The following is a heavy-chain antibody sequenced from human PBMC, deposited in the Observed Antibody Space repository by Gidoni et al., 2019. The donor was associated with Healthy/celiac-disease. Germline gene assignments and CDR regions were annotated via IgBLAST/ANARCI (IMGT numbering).Heavy chain of an antibody. J-gene: IGHJ3*02. CDR3: ARSLYSGYDSFGLRAFDI. Sequence: QVQLVESGGGVVQPGRSLRLSRAAAGFTFGSYALHWVRQEPGKGLEWVAVISYDGSNKYYADSVKGRFTISRDNSKNTLYLQMNSLRAEDTAVYYCARSLYSGYDSFGLRAFDIWGQGTMVTVSS. CDR1: GFTFGSYA. CDR2: ISYDGSNK. V-gene: IGHV3-30-3*01. D-gene: IGHD5-12*01.